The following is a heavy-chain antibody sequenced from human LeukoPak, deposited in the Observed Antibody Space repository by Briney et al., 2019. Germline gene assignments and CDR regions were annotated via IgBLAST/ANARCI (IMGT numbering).Heavy chain of an antibody. D-gene: IGHD2-2*01. J-gene: IGHJ6*03. V-gene: IGHV3-23*01. CDR1: GFTFSSYA. CDR2: VSGADGTT. Sequence: GGSLRLSCAASGFTFSSYAMSWVRQSPRKGLEWVSGVSGADGTTYYADSVKGRFTISRDNSKSTLYLQMNNLRAEDTAVYYCAKHWSYCSTTSCFFNYYYYYMDVWGKGTTVTVSS. CDR3: AKHWSYCSTTSCFFNYYYYYMDV.